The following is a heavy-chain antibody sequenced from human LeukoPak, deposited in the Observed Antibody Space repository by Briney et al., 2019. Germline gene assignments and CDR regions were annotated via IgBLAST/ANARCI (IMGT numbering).Heavy chain of an antibody. CDR3: ASSTYYYGSGWFDP. CDR2: IYTSGSA. V-gene: IGHV4-4*07. J-gene: IGHJ5*02. D-gene: IGHD3-10*01. Sequence: SETLSLTCTVSGGSISSFYWSWIRQPAGKGLEWIGRIYTSGSANYNPSLKSRVTMSVDTSKNQFSLKLSSVTAADTAIYYCASSTYYYGSGWFDPWGQGTLVTVSS. CDR1: GGSISSFY.